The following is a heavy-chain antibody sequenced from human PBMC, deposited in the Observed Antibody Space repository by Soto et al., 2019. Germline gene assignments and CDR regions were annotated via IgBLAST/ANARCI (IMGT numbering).Heavy chain of an antibody. CDR3: ARGSAVSESVVVVPAIDFYACDT. CDR1: GFTLSSYG. Sequence: QVQLVESGGGVVQPGRSLRLSCAASGFTLSSYGMHWVRQAPGKGLEWVAVIWYDGDKKYYADSVKVRFTISRDESKNRVDLHMSSLRGEDTGVYYCARGSAVSESVVVVPAIDFYACDTWGQGTLVSVSS. J-gene: IGHJ5*02. D-gene: IGHD2-15*01. V-gene: IGHV3-33*01. CDR2: IWYDGDKK.